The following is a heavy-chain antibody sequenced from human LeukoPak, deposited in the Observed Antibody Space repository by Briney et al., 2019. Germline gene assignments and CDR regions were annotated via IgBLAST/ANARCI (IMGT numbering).Heavy chain of an antibody. CDR1: GYAFTSYG. CDR3: ARVNYYDSSGYFDY. Sequence: ASVKVSCKASGYAFTSYGISWVRQAPGQGLEWMGWISAYNGNTNYAQKLQGRVTMTTDTSTSTAYMELRSLRSDDTAVYHCARVNYYDSSGYFDYWGQGTLVTVSS. V-gene: IGHV1-18*01. CDR2: ISAYNGNT. D-gene: IGHD3-22*01. J-gene: IGHJ4*02.